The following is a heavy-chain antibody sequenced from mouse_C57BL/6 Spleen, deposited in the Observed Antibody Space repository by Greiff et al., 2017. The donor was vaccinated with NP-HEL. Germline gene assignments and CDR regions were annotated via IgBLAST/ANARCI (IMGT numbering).Heavy chain of an antibody. CDR1: GYTFTSYW. V-gene: IGHV1-55*01. D-gene: IGHD1-1*01. CDR3: ARTGYYGSSSFAY. Sequence: QAQLQQPGAELVKPGASVKMSCKASGYTFTSYWITWVKQRPGQGLEWIGDIYPGSGSTNYNEKFKSKATLTVDTSSSTAYMQLSSLTSEDSAVYYCARTGYYGSSSFAYWGQGTLVTVSA. J-gene: IGHJ3*01. CDR2: IYPGSGST.